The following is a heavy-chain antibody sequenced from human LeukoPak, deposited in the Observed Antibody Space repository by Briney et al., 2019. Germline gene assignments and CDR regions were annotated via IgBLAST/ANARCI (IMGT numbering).Heavy chain of an antibody. CDR1: GYTLTTHY. V-gene: IGHV1-46*01. CDR3: ARDSHIAGVAYYFDY. CDR2: INPNGGNT. D-gene: IGHD6-13*01. J-gene: IGHJ4*02. Sequence: ASVKVSCKASGYTLTTHYMHWLRQAPGQGLEWMGIINPNGGNTNYEQKFQGRVTMTRDTSTSTVYMELSSLRSEDTAVYYCARDSHIAGVAYYFDYWGQGTLVTVSS.